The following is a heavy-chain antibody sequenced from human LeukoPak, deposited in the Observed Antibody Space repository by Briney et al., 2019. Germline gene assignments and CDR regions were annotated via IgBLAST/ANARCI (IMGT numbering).Heavy chain of an antibody. V-gene: IGHV1-2*02. D-gene: IGHD2-15*01. J-gene: IGHJ5*02. CDR2: INPNSGGT. Sequence: ASVKVSCKASGYTFTGYYMHWVRQAPGQWLEWMGWINPNSGGTNYAQKFQGRVTMTRDTSISTAYMELSRLRSDDTAVYYCAREEGLSRSPFDPWGQGTLVTVSS. CDR3: AREEGLSRSPFDP. CDR1: GYTFTGYY.